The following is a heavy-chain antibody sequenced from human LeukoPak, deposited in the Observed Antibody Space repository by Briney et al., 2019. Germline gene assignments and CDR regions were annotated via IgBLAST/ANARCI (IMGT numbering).Heavy chain of an antibody. V-gene: IGHV3-33*01. J-gene: IGHJ4*02. CDR3: ARESGTSQLLYPLYFHE. D-gene: IGHD2-2*02. Sequence: GRSLRLSCAASGFTFSSYGMHWVRQAPGKGLEWVAVIWYDGSNKYYADSVKGRFTISRDNSKNTLYLQMNSLRAEDTAVYYCARESGTSQLLYPLYFHEWGQGSLVTVSS. CDR1: GFTFSSYG. CDR2: IWYDGSNK.